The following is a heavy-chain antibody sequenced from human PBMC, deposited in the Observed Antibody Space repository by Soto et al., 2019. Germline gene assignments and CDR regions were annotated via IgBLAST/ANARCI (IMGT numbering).Heavy chain of an antibody. Sequence: ASVKVSCKASGGTFSSYAISWVRQAPGQGLEWMGGIIPISGTANYAQKFQGRVTITADESTSTAYMELSSLRSEDTAVYYCARSQGSSTIFEIYYYYYYGMDVWGQGTTVTVSS. J-gene: IGHJ6*02. CDR3: ARSQGSSTIFEIYYYYYYGMDV. V-gene: IGHV1-69*13. CDR2: IIPISGTA. CDR1: GGTFSSYA. D-gene: IGHD2-2*01.